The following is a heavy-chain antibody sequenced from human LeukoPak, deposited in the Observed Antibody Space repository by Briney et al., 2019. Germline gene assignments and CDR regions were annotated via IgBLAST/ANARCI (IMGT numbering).Heavy chain of an antibody. CDR1: GFTFSNSY. CDR2: ISGSGGST. V-gene: IGHV3-23*01. D-gene: IGHD2-15*01. J-gene: IGHJ4*02. CDR3: AKQRGGSCYSRVDY. Sequence: GGSLRLSCAASGFTFSNSYMSWVRQAPGKGLEWVSAISGSGGSTYYADSVKGRFTISRDNSKNTLYLQMNSLRAEDTAVYYCAKQRGGSCYSRVDYWGQGTLVTVSS.